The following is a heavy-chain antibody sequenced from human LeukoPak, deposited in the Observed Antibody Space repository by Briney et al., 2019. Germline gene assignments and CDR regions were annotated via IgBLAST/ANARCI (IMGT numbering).Heavy chain of an antibody. CDR2: ISASGGST. J-gene: IGHJ6*03. CDR1: GFTLSSYA. V-gene: IGHV3-23*01. CDR3: AKVMKSSERLTMVRGVIIKTAGLYYMDV. Sequence: GGSLRLSCAASGFTLSSYAMSWVRQAPGKGLEWVSSISASGGSTNYADSVKGRFTISRDNSKNTVYLQMNSLRAEDTAVYYCAKVMKSSERLTMVRGVIIKTAGLYYMDVWGKGTTVTVSS. D-gene: IGHD3-10*01.